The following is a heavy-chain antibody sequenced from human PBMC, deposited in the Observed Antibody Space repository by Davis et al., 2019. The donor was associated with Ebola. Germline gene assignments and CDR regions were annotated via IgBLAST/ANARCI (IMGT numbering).Heavy chain of an antibody. CDR1: GFTFNTYS. CDR2: ISSSGNYI. CDR3: ARGRRLLADAFHI. V-gene: IGHV3-21*01. J-gene: IGHJ3*02. D-gene: IGHD2-8*02. Sequence: GESLKISCAASGFTFNTYSMNWVRQAPGKGLEWVSTISSSGNYIYYADSVKGRFTISRDNAENSLNLHMNSLRADDTAVYYCARGRRLLADAFHIWGQGTMVTVSS.